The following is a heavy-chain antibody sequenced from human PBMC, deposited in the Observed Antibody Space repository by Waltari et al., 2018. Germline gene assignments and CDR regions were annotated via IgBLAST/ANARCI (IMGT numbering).Heavy chain of an antibody. CDR2: IYGGDST. V-gene: IGHV3-53*01. CDR1: GFTVSSNY. Sequence: EVQLVESGGRLIQPGGSLRLSCAASGFTVSSNYMSWVRRAPGKGLEWVSGIYGGDSTYYADSVKGRFTISRDNSKNTLYLQMNSLRAEDTAVYYCARAQWEQWGGAFDIWGQGTMVTVSS. CDR3: ARAQWEQWGGAFDI. J-gene: IGHJ3*02. D-gene: IGHD1-26*01.